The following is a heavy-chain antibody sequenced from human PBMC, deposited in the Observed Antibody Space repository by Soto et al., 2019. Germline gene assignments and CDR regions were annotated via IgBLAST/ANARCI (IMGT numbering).Heavy chain of an antibody. CDR2: IDWDDDK. CDR1: GFSLSTSGMC. Sequence: SGPTRVNPRQTLTLTGAFAGFSLSTSGMCVSWIRQPPGKALEWLARIDWDDDKYYSTSLKTRLTISKDTSKNQVVLTMTNMDPVDTATYYCARIKSSSSQRGPSSDYYMDVWGKGTTVTVSS. CDR3: ARIKSSSSQRGPSSDYYMDV. D-gene: IGHD6-6*01. V-gene: IGHV2-70*11. J-gene: IGHJ6*03.